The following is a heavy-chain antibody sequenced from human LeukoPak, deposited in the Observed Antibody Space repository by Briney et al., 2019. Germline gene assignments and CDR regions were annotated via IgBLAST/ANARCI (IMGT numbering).Heavy chain of an antibody. V-gene: IGHV3-64*01. CDR3: AREGLRASFDY. Sequence: PGGSLRLSCAASGFTFSSYAMHWVRQAPGKGLEYVSAISSNGGSTYYANSVKGRFTISRDNSKNTPYLQMGSLRAEDMAVYYCAREGLRASFDYWGQGTLVTVSS. CDR2: ISSNGGST. J-gene: IGHJ4*02. D-gene: IGHD5-12*01. CDR1: GFTFSSYA.